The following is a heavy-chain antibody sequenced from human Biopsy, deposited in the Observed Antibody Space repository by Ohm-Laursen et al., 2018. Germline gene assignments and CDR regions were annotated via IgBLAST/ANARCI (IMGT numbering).Heavy chain of an antibody. D-gene: IGHD3-9*01. V-gene: IGHV1-69*06. Sequence: SVKVSCKAPGGTFSNYGVNWVRQAPGQGLEWLGGNIPILGTGNYAQKFQDRVTVAADTSTSTATMELRSLRSDDTAVHYCATKLTGYFHHWGQGTLVIVSS. J-gene: IGHJ1*01. CDR1: GGTFSNYG. CDR3: ATKLTGYFHH. CDR2: NIPILGTG.